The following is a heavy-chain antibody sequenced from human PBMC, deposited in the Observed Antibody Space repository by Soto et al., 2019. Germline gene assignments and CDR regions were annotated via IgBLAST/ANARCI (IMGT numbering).Heavy chain of an antibody. CDR3: ARVVPGAAAWFVP. V-gene: IGHV1-18*01. Sequence: QVQLVQSGGEVKRPGASVKVSCKTSGYTFSNYGITWVRQAPGQPLEWLGWISLYSDGTNYAQKFQRRVSMTTDTSTTAAYIQLRSLRSHDTAVYYCARVVPGAAAWFVPSGQGTLITVSS. CDR2: ISLYSDGT. D-gene: IGHD2-2*01. CDR1: GYTFSNYG. J-gene: IGHJ5*02.